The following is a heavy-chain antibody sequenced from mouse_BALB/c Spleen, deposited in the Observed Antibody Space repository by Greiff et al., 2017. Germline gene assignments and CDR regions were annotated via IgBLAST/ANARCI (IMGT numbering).Heavy chain of an antibody. Sequence: VQLQQPGAELVMPGASVKMSCKASGYTFTDYWMHWVKQRPGQGLEWIGAIDTSDSYTSYNQKFKGKATLTVDESSSTAYMQLSSLTSEDSAVYYCARSREALYAMDYWGQGTSVTVSS. CDR1: GYTFTDYW. CDR2: IDTSDSYT. D-gene: IGHD3-2*02. CDR3: ARSREALYAMDY. J-gene: IGHJ4*01. V-gene: IGHV1-69*01.